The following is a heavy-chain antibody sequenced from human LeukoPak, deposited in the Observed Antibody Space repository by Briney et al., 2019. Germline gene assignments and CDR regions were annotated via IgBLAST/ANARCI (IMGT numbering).Heavy chain of an antibody. D-gene: IGHD3-9*01. Sequence: GWSLRLSCAASGFTFSSYAMSWVRQASGQGLEWVSHVSGSGGSTYYADSVKGRFTISRDNSKNALYLQMNSLRGDDTAVYYCAKRTDVLTGYYNAWGLGTLVTVSS. CDR3: AKRTDVLTGYYNA. J-gene: IGHJ5*02. CDR1: GFTFSSYA. V-gene: IGHV3-23*01. CDR2: VSGSGGST.